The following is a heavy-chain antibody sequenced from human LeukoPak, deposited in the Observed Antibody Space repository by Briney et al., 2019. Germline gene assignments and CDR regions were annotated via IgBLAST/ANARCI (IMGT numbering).Heavy chain of an antibody. CDR2: INHSGST. V-gene: IGHV4-34*01. Sequence: SETLSLTCAVYGGSFSGYYWSWIRQPPGKGLDWIVEINHSGSTNYNPSLKSRVTISVDTSKNQFSLKLSSVTAADTAVYYCARAGVDVLLWFGESPAFYYYYGMDVWGQGTTVTISS. J-gene: IGHJ6*02. D-gene: IGHD3-10*01. CDR3: ARAGVDVLLWFGESPAFYYYYGMDV. CDR1: GGSFSGYY.